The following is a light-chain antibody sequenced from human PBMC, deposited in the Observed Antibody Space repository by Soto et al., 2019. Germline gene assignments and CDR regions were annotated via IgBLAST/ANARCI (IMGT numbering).Light chain of an antibody. V-gene: IGKV3-15*01. CDR1: RTIDTY. CDR3: QQYDAGPPGT. CDR2: GAS. Sequence: DIVMTQSPAFVSASLGERVTLSCRASRTIDTYLAWFQHRLGQPPRLLIFGASVRAPGVPPRFSGGGSGTGFTLPINTRRSKAFAFYFFQQYDAGPPGTFGGGTTVE. J-gene: IGKJ4*01.